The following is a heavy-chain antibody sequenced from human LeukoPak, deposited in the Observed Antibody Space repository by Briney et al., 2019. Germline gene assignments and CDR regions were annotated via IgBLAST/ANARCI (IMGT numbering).Heavy chain of an antibody. CDR2: ISSSGSTI. D-gene: IGHD1-7*01. CDR3: ARDITGTTSY. V-gene: IGHV3-48*03. CDR1: GFTFSSYE. Sequence: GGSLRLSCAASGFTFSSYEMNWVRQAPGEGLEWVSYISSSGSTIYYADSVKGRFTISRDNAKNSLYLQMNSLRAEDTAVYYCARDITGTTSYWGQGTLVTVSS. J-gene: IGHJ4*02.